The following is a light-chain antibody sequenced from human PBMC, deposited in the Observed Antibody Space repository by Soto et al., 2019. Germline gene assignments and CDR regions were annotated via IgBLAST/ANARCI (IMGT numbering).Light chain of an antibody. J-gene: IGKJ3*01. CDR3: QHYGGSLFT. CDR2: GAS. CDR1: QGIDGDY. V-gene: IGKV3-20*01. Sequence: DIVLTQSPGTPSLSPGESATLSYRASQGIDGDYLAWYQQRPGQAPRLLIFGASKRATGIPDRFSGSGSGTEFILTVSRLEPEDFAVYYCQHYGGSLFTFGPGTKVDVK.